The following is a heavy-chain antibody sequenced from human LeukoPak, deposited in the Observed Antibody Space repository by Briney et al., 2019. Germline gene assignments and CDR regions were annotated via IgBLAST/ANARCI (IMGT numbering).Heavy chain of an antibody. V-gene: IGHV4-39*01. J-gene: IGHJ4*02. CDR1: GGSISSSSYY. Sequence: SETLSLTCTVSGGSISSSSYYWGWIRQPPGKGLEWIGSIYYSGSTYYNPSLKSRVTISVDTSKNQFSLKLSSVTAADTAVYYCARPFAFGGSTAHDYFDYWGQGTLVTVSS. CDR2: IYYSGST. CDR3: ARPFAFGGSTAHDYFDY. D-gene: IGHD1-26*01.